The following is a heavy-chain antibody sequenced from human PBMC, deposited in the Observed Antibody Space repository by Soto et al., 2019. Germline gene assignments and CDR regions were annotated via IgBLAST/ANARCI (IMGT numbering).Heavy chain of an antibody. J-gene: IGHJ6*02. D-gene: IGHD2-15*01. Sequence: GESLKISCKGSGYSFTSYWISWVRQMPGKGLEWMGRIDPSDSYTNYSLSFQGHVTISADKSISTAYLQWSSLKASDTAMYYCARLRLYCSGGRCPDYYDYYGMDVWAQGTTVTVSS. CDR3: ARLRLYCSGGRCPDYYDYYGMDV. CDR1: GYSFTSYW. V-gene: IGHV5-10-1*01. CDR2: IDPSDSYT.